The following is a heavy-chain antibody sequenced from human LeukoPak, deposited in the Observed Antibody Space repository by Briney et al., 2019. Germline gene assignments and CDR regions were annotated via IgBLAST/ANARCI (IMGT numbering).Heavy chain of an antibody. CDR2: ISSSGSTI. D-gene: IGHD6-13*01. V-gene: IGHV3-11*04. Sequence: GGSLRLSCAASGFTFSDYYMSWLRQAPGKGREWVSYISSSGSTIYYADSVKGRFTISRDNAKNSLYLQMNSLRAEDTAVYYCASGPGYSSSWYFDYWGQGTLVTVSS. CDR3: ASGPGYSSSWYFDY. CDR1: GFTFSDYY. J-gene: IGHJ4*02.